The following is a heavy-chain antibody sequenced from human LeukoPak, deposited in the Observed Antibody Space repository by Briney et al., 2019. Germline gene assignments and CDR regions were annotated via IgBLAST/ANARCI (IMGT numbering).Heavy chain of an antibody. CDR3: ARDQDIVVVVAATGYYFDY. D-gene: IGHD2-15*01. J-gene: IGHJ4*02. Sequence: GGSLRLSCAASGFTFSSYEMNWVRQAPGKGLEWVSYISSSGSTIYYADSVKGRFTISRDNSKNTLYLQMNSLRAEDTAVYYCARDQDIVVVVAATGYYFDYWGQGTLVTVSS. CDR1: GFTFSSYE. V-gene: IGHV3-48*03. CDR2: ISSSGSTI.